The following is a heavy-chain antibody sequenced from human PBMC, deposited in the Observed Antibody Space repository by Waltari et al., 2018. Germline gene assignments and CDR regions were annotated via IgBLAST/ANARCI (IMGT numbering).Heavy chain of an antibody. CDR2: LEHEAGKT. J-gene: IGHJ3*02. CDR1: GYTLTELS. CDR3: ATGLPAFDI. Sequence: QVQLVQSGAEVKKPGASVKVSCKVSGYTLTELSMHGVRQAPGKGLEWMGGLEHEAGKTIYDQRCQGRVTMTEDTSTDTAYMELSSLRSEDTAVYYCATGLPAFDIWGQGTMVTVSS. V-gene: IGHV1-24*01.